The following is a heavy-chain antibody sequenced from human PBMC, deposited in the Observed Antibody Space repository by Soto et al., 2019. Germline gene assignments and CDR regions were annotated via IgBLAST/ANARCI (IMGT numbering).Heavy chain of an antibody. Sequence: SGPTLVNPTETLTLTCTVSGFSLSNAGMGVSWIRQPPGKALEWLAHIFSSDEKSYRTSLETRLTVSKDTSNSQVVLTMTNMDPLDTATYYCARAVDRAISDIWFDPWGQGTQVTVSS. V-gene: IGHV2-26*01. J-gene: IGHJ5*02. CDR1: GFSLSNAGMG. D-gene: IGHD5-18*01. CDR3: ARAVDRAISDIWFDP. CDR2: IFSSDEK.